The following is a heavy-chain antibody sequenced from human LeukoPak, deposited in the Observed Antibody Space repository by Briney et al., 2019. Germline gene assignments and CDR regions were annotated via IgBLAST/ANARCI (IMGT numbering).Heavy chain of an antibody. J-gene: IGHJ3*02. D-gene: IGHD3-3*01. CDR1: GFSFSSNW. Sequence: GGSLRLSCAAPGFSFSSNWMGWVRQAPGKGLEWVAHIKRDGSQKYYLDSVKGRFTISRDNAKNSLYLQMNSLRAEDTALYHCARALYYDFWSGSPDDAFDIWGQGTMVTVSS. CDR3: ARALYYDFWSGSPDDAFDI. V-gene: IGHV3-7*03. CDR2: IKRDGSQK.